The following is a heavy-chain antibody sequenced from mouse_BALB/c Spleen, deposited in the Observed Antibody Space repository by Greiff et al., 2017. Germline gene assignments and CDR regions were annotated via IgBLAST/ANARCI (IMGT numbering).Heavy chain of an antibody. J-gene: IGHJ3*01. CDR1: GFTFSSFG. CDR2: ISSGSSTI. Sequence: EVKLQESGGGLVQPGGSRKLSCAASGFTFSSFGMHWVRQAPEKGLEWVAYISSGSSTIYYADTVKGRFTISRDNPKNTLFLQMTSLRSEDTAMYYCARDGLGAYWGQGTLVTVSA. CDR3: ARDGLGAY. D-gene: IGHD3-1*01. V-gene: IGHV5-17*02.